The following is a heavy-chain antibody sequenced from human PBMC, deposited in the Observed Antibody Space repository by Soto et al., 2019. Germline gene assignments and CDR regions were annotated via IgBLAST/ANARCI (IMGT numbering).Heavy chain of an antibody. J-gene: IGHJ4*02. CDR1: GGTFSSYT. CDR3: ARDSPYYYDSSGSYPARLDY. V-gene: IGHV1-69*08. D-gene: IGHD3-22*01. Sequence: QVQLVQSGAEVKKPGSSVKVSCKASGGTFSSYTISWVRQAPGQGLEWMGRIIPILGIANYAQKFQGRVTTTADKATGTAYMELSSLRSEDTAVYYCARDSPYYYDSSGSYPARLDYWGQGTLVTVSS. CDR2: IIPILGIA.